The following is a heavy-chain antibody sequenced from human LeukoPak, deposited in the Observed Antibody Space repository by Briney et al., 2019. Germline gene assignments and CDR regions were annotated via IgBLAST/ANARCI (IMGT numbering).Heavy chain of an antibody. V-gene: IGHV1-69*05. Sequence: SVKVSCKASGGTFSSYAISWVRQAPGQGLEWMGGIIPILGTANYAQKFQGRVTITTDESTSTAYMELSSLRSEDTAVYYCARGITMIVVDAFDIWGQGTMVTVSS. CDR1: GGTFSSYA. CDR3: ARGITMIVVDAFDI. CDR2: IIPILGTA. J-gene: IGHJ3*02. D-gene: IGHD3-22*01.